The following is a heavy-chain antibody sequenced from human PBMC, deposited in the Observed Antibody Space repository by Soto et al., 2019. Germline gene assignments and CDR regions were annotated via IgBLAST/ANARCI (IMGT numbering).Heavy chain of an antibody. J-gene: IGHJ4*02. CDR1: GFVFGANA. V-gene: IGHV3-30-3*01. Sequence: QVRLEESGGGGVQAGTSLRLSCVASGFVFGANAMHWVRQAPGKGLAWVSMISHNGNRQNYADSVKGRFTISRDNSKNTLFLQMDSLRSHDPAMYYCARTVYSAYDYWGTSFDYWGQATLVTVSS. D-gene: IGHD5-12*01. CDR2: ISHNGNRQ. CDR3: ARTVYSAYDYWGTSFDY.